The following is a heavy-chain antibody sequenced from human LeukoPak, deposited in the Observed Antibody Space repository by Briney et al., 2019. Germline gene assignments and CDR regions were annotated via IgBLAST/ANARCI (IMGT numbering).Heavy chain of an antibody. J-gene: IGHJ4*02. V-gene: IGHV3-30-3*01. CDR3: AQDVRIEEVPLLGPGF. CDR1: GFTFSSYA. CDR2: ISYDGSNK. D-gene: IGHD1-14*01. Sequence: PGRSLRLSCAASGFTFSSYAMHWVRQAPGKGLEWVAVISYDGSNKYYADSVKGRFTISRDNSKNTVYLQINSLRSEDTGLYFCAQDVRIEEVPLLGPGFWGQGTLVTVSS.